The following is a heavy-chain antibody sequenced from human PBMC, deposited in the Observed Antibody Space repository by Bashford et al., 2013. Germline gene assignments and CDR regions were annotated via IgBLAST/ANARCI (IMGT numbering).Heavy chain of an antibody. V-gene: IGHV1-18*01. D-gene: IGHD3-22*01. CDR3: ARVAGYYYDSSGYYYFDY. CDR2: ISAYNGDT. J-gene: IGHJ4*02. CDR1: GGTFSSYA. Sequence: ASVKVSCKASGGTFSSYAISWVRQAPGQGLEWMGWISAYNGDTDYAQKLQGRVTMTTDTSTSTAYMELRSLRSDDTAVYYCARVAGYYYDSSGYYYFDYWGQGTLVTSPQ.